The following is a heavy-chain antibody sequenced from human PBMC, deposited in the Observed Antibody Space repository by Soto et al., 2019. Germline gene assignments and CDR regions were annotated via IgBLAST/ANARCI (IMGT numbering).Heavy chain of an antibody. J-gene: IGHJ1*01. Sequence: GASVKVSCKASGYTFTSYGISWVRQNPGQGLEWMGWISAYNGNTNYAQKLQGRVTMTTETSTSTAYMELRSLRSDDTAVYYWARDVGYCSGGSCDFWGEGSLVTVSS. CDR1: GYTFTSYG. CDR3: ARDVGYCSGGSCDF. D-gene: IGHD2-15*01. V-gene: IGHV1-18*01. CDR2: ISAYNGNT.